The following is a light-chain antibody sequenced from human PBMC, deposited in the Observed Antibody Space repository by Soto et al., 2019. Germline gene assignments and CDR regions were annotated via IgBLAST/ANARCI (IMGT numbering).Light chain of an antibody. CDR1: QSVSSSY. CDR3: QQYGSSPRT. CDR2: GAS. J-gene: IGKJ1*01. V-gene: IGKV3-20*01. Sequence: EIVLTQSPDTLSLSPGERATLSCRASQSVSSSYLAWYQQKPGQAPRLLIYGASSRATGIPDRFSGSGSGTDFTLTISRLEPEDFAVYYCQQYGSSPRTFGKGTKVDIK.